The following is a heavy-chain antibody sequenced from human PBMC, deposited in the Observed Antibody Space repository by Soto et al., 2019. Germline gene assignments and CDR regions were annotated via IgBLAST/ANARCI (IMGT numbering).Heavy chain of an antibody. CDR2: IYYSGST. V-gene: IGHV4-31*03. J-gene: IGHJ5*02. Sequence: SETLCLTCTVSGGSISSGGYYWSWIRQHPGKGLEWIGYIYYSGSTYYNPSLKSRVTISVDTSKNQFSLKLSSVTAADTAVYYCARDEDYWFDPWGQGTLVTVSS. CDR1: GGSISSGGYY. CDR3: ARDEDYWFDP.